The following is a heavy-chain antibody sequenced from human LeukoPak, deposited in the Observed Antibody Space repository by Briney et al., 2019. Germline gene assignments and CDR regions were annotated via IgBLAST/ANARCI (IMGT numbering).Heavy chain of an antibody. CDR3: ARVRYYYDGSGNNAYYFDL. CDR2: IYSSGST. Sequence: SETLSLTCTVSGGSINTYYWSWIRRPAGRGLEWIGRIYSSGSTNYNPSLKSRITMSVDMSKNQFSLRPSSVTAADTAVYYCARVRYYYDGSGNNAYYFDLWGQGTLVTVSS. D-gene: IGHD3-22*01. CDR1: GGSINTYY. V-gene: IGHV4-4*07. J-gene: IGHJ4*02.